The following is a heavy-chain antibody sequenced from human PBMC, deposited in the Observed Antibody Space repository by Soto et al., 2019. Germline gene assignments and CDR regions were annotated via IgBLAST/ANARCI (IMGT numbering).Heavy chain of an antibody. J-gene: IGHJ4*02. Sequence: GGSLRLSCAASGFTFNTYGMSWVRQAPGKGLEWVSGISVTGGSTYYADSVKGRFTISRDNSKNTLYLQMNSLRAEDTAVYYCARNLGFFDYWGQGTLVTAPQ. V-gene: IGHV3-23*01. CDR3: ARNLGFFDY. CDR2: ISVTGGST. D-gene: IGHD3-10*01. CDR1: GFTFNTYG.